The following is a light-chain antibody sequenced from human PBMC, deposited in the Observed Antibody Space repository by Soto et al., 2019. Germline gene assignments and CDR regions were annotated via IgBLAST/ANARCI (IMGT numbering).Light chain of an antibody. Sequence: QSALTQPASVSGSPGQSITISCTGTSSDVGAYDFVSWYQHSPGKAPKLVTFDVTHRPPGISDRFSGSKSANTASLTISGLQAADEAFYYCQSFDKYLSAVVFGGGTKLTVL. J-gene: IGLJ2*01. CDR1: SSDVGAYDF. CDR2: DVT. V-gene: IGLV2-14*01. CDR3: QSFDKYLSAVV.